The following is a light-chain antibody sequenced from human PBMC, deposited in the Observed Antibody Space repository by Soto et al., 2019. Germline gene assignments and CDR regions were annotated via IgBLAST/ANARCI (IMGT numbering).Light chain of an antibody. V-gene: IGKV1-27*01. CDR3: KKYNSAPWT. J-gene: IGKJ1*01. CDR2: SAS. CDR1: QGISNY. Sequence: DIQMTQSPSSLSASVGDRVTITCRASQGISNYLAWYQQKPGKVPKLLIYSASTLQSGVPSRFSGSGSGTDFTLTISSLQPEDVANYYCKKYNSAPWTFGQGTKVEIK.